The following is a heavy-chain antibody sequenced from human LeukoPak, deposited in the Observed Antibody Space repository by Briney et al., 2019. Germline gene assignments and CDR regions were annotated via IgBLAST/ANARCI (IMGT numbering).Heavy chain of an antibody. D-gene: IGHD2-8*02. J-gene: IGHJ6*02. V-gene: IGHV3-30*04. CDR2: ISYHGSNK. CDR3: ARSGVWGEYGMDV. CDR1: RFSFSGYA. Sequence: GRSLRLSRAASRFSFSGYALHWVRQAPGKGLEWVAVISYHGSNKYYADSVKGRFTISRDNSKNTLYLQMNSLRAEDTAVYYCARSGVWGEYGMDVWGQGTTVTVSS.